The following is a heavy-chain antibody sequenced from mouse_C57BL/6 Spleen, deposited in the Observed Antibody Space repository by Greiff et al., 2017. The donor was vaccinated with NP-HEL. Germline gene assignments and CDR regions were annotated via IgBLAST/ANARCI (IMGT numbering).Heavy chain of an antibody. CDR3: ARRDTTAYYFDY. V-gene: IGHV5-6*02. Sequence: EVNVVESGGDLVKPGGSLKLSCAASGFTFSSYGMSWVRQTPDKRLEWVATISSGGSYTYYPDSVKGRFTISRDNAKHTLYLQMSSLKSEDTAMYYCARRDTTAYYFDYWGQGTTLTVSS. J-gene: IGHJ2*01. CDR1: GFTFSSYG. D-gene: IGHD1-2*01. CDR2: ISSGGSYT.